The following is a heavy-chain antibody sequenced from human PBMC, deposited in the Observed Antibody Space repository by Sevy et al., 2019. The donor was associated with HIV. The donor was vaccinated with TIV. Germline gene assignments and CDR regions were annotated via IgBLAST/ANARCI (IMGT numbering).Heavy chain of an antibody. CDR3: STDPIIVLLVTDGMDV. CDR2: IKSKADGGTT. J-gene: IGHJ6*02. CDR1: GFTFSYSW. V-gene: IGHV3-15*01. D-gene: IGHD2-8*02. Sequence: GSLRLSCAASGFTFSYSWMNWVRQAPGKGLEWVGRIKSKADGGTTDYAAPVKGRFTISRDDSKNTLYLQMTSLKTEDTAVYYCSTDPIIVLLVTDGMDVWGQGTTVTVSS.